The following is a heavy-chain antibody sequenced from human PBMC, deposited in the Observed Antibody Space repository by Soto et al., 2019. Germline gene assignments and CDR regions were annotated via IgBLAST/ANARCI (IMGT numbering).Heavy chain of an antibody. CDR1: GFTFSSYR. CDR2: ISSSSSYI. CDR3: ARNPPCGSDCNDASDI. J-gene: IGHJ3*02. D-gene: IGHD2-21*02. V-gene: IGHV3-21*01. Sequence: EVQLVESGGGLVKPGGSLRLSCAASGFTFSSYRMNWVRQAPGKGLEWVSSISSSSSYIYYADSVKGRFTISRDNAKNSLYLQMNSLRAEDTAVYYCARNPPCGSDCNDASDIWGQGTMVTVSS.